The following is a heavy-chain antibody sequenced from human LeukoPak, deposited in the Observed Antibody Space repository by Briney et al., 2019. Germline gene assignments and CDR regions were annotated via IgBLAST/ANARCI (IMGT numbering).Heavy chain of an antibody. CDR1: DYSISSGYGYY. J-gene: IGHJ6*03. CDR3: ARLPVLMVYGYMDV. V-gene: IGHV4-38-2*02. D-gene: IGHD2-8*01. Sequence: PSETLSLTCTVSDYSISSGYGYYWGWIRQPPGKGLEWIGNIYHSGITYYNHFNSSLKSRVTISVDTSKNQFSLKLSSVTAADTAVYYCARLPVLMVYGYMDVWGKGTTVTVSS. CDR2: IYHSGIT.